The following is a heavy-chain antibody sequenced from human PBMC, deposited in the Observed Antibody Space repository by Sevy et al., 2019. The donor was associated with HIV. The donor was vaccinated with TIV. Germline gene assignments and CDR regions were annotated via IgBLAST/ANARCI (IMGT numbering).Heavy chain of an antibody. CDR3: AGIFFGLGRYWGYFDY. Sequence: GGSLRLSCAASGFTFSDYYMSWIRQAPGKGLEWVSYISSSGSTIYYADSVKGRFTISRDNAKNSLYLQMNSLRAEDTGVYYWAGIFFGLGRYWGYFDYWGQGTLVTVSS. V-gene: IGHV3-11*01. CDR2: ISSSGSTI. J-gene: IGHJ4*02. D-gene: IGHD3-10*01. CDR1: GFTFSDYY.